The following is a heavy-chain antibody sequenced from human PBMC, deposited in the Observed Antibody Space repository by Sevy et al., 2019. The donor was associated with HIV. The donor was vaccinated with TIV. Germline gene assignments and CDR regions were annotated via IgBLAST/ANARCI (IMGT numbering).Heavy chain of an antibody. J-gene: IGHJ6*02. CDR1: GFTFSSYE. Sequence: GGSLRLSCAASGFTFSSYEMNWVRQAPGKGLEWASYISSSGSTIYYADSVKGRFTISRDNAKNSLYLQMNSLRAEDTAVYYCASPMPIFGVVTPQVVGFDNYYYYGMDVWGQGTTVTVSS. V-gene: IGHV3-48*03. D-gene: IGHD3-3*02. CDR2: ISSSGSTI. CDR3: ASPMPIFGVVTPQVVGFDNYYYYGMDV.